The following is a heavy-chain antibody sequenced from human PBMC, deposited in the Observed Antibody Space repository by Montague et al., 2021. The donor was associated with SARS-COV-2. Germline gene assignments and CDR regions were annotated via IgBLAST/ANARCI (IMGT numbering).Heavy chain of an antibody. V-gene: IGHV4-34*01. CDR3: ARGAPTISMIVVVFTGAGWYFDR. CDR2: INHSGST. D-gene: IGHD3-22*01. CDR1: GGSFSDYY. Sequence: SETLSLTCAVHGGSFSDYYWSWIRQPPGKGLEWIGEINHSGSTNYNPSLKSRVTISVDTSKTQFSLKLSSVTAADTAVYYCARGAPTISMIVVVFTGAGWYFDRWGRGTLVTVSS. J-gene: IGHJ2*01.